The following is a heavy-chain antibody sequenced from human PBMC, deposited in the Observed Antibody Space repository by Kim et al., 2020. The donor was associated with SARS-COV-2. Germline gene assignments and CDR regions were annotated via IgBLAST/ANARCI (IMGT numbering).Heavy chain of an antibody. V-gene: IGHV3-13*01. CDR3: ARARGRGNGMDV. J-gene: IGHJ6*02. Sequence: YYPGSVKGRFTISRENAKNSLYLQMNSLRAGDTAVYYCARARGRGNGMDVWGQGTAVTVSS. D-gene: IGHD3-16*01.